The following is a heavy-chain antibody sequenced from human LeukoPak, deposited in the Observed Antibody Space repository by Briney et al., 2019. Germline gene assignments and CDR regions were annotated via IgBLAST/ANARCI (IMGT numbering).Heavy chain of an antibody. CDR2: ISSGGSTI. Sequence: GGSLRLSCAASGFSFSSYEMIWVRQAPGKGLEWLSYISSGGSTIYYADSVKGRFTISRDNAKNSLYLQMNSLRAEDTAVYYCARRGSYNDYWGQGTLVTVSS. D-gene: IGHD3-16*01. CDR3: ARRGSYNDY. J-gene: IGHJ4*02. V-gene: IGHV3-48*03. CDR1: GFSFSSYE.